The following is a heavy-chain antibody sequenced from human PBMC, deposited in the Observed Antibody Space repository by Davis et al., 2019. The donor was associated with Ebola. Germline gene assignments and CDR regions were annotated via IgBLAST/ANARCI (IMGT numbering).Heavy chain of an antibody. CDR2: IKQDGSEK. V-gene: IGHV3-7*01. CDR1: GFTFSDNW. J-gene: IGHJ4*02. D-gene: IGHD3-3*01. Sequence: GESLKISCRVSGFTFSDNWMSWVRQAPGKGLEWVANIKQDGSEKYYVDSVKGRFTISRDNAKNSLYLQMNSLRAEDTAVYYCAREGRNGITIFGVVTTGGGQGTLVTVSS. CDR3: AREGRNGITIFGVVTTG.